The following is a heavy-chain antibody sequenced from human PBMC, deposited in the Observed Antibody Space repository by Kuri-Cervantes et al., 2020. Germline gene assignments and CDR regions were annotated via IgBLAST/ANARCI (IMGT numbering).Heavy chain of an antibody. CDR1: GFTFSSYA. CDR2: ISYDGSNK. D-gene: IGHD3-10*01. J-gene: IGHJ3*02. V-gene: IGHV3-30-3*01. Sequence: GGSLRLSCAASGFTFSSYAMHWVRQAPGKGLEWVAVISYDGSNKYYADSVKGRFTISRDNAKNSLYLQMNSLRAEDTAVYYCAREDYLWFGTIPDAFDIWGQGTMVTVSS. CDR3: AREDYLWFGTIPDAFDI.